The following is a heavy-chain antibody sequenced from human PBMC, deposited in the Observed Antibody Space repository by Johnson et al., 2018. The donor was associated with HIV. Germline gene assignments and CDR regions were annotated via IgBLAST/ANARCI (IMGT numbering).Heavy chain of an antibody. Sequence: VKLVESGGGLVQPGGSLRLSCAASGFTFSRYWMSWVRQAPGKGLEWVANIKQDGSEKYYVDSVKGLFTISRDNAKNSLYLQMNSLRVEDTAVYYCVRTLKYCSSTTCSDAFDIWGQGTMVTVSS. CDR3: VRTLKYCSSTTCSDAFDI. J-gene: IGHJ3*02. D-gene: IGHD2-2*01. CDR1: GFTFSRYW. CDR2: IKQDGSEK. V-gene: IGHV3-7*05.